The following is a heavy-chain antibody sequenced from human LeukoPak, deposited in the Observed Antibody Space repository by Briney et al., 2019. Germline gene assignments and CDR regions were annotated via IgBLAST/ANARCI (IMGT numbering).Heavy chain of an antibody. V-gene: IGHV3-21*01. CDR1: GFTFSSYS. J-gene: IGHJ4*02. D-gene: IGHD3-22*01. CDR3: ARDDDDSSGYYSFPFDY. CDR2: ISSSSSYI. Sequence: GGSLRLSCAASGFTFSSYSMNWVRQAPGKGLEWVSSISSSSSYIYYADSVKGRFTISRDNAKNSLYLQMNSLRAEDTAVYYCARDDDDSSGYYSFPFDYWGQGTLVTVSS.